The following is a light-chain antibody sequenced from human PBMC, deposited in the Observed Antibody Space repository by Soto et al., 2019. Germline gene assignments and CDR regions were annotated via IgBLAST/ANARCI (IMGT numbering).Light chain of an antibody. J-gene: IGLJ3*02. V-gene: IGLV2-14*01. CDR2: DVS. Sequence: QSVLTQPASVSGSPGQSITISCTGTSSDVGGYNYVSWYQQHPGKAPKLMIYDVSNRPSGVSNRFSGSKSGNTASLTLSGLPAEDEADYYCSSYTSSSTPWVFGGGTKVTVL. CDR1: SSDVGGYNY. CDR3: SSYTSSSTPWV.